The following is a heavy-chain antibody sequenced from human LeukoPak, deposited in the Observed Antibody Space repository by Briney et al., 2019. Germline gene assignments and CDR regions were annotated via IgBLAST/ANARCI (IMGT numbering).Heavy chain of an antibody. D-gene: IGHD2-8*01. CDR1: GYTFTVYY. J-gene: IGHJ6*02. CDR3: ARGGVALSYYGMDV. V-gene: IGHV1-2*02. CDR2: INPNSGGT. Sequence: ASVNVSYKASGYTFTVYYMHWVRQAPGQGLEWMGWINPNSGGTNYAQKFQGRVTITRDTPISTAYMELSRLRSDDTAVYYCARGGVALSYYGMDVWGQGTTVTVS.